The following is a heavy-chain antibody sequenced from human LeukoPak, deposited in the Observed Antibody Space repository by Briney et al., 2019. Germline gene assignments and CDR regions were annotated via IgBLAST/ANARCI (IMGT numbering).Heavy chain of an antibody. D-gene: IGHD5-18*01. CDR3: AREATWIQEFDY. J-gene: IGHJ4*02. CDR1: GYTFTSYH. V-gene: IGHV1-46*01. Sequence: ASVKVSCKASGYTFTSYHMHWVRQAPGQGLEWMGIINPSGGTTNYAQKFRGRVTMTRDMSTSTVYMELSSLRSEDTAVYYCAREATWIQEFDYWGQGTLVTVSS. CDR2: INPSGGTT.